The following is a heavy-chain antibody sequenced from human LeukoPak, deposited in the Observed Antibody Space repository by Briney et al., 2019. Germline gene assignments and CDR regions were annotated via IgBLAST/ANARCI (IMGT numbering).Heavy chain of an antibody. D-gene: IGHD3-22*01. Sequence: SETLSLTCTVSGGSISSYYWSWIRQPPGKGLEWIGYIYYSGSTNYNPSLKSRVTISVDTPKNQFSLKLSSVTAADTAVYYCARVYDSSGYYYNDYYYYGMDVWGQGTTVTVSS. J-gene: IGHJ6*02. CDR3: ARVYDSSGYYYNDYYYYGMDV. CDR1: GGSISSYY. V-gene: IGHV4-59*01. CDR2: IYYSGST.